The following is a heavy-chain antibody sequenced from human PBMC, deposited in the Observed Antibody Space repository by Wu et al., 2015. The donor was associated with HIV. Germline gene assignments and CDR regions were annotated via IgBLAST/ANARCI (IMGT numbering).Heavy chain of an antibody. V-gene: IGHV1-46*01. CDR2: INPSGGST. CDR1: GYTLTGYF. CDR3: TRGPDFDY. J-gene: IGHJ4*02. Sequence: QVQLVQSGAEVKKPGASVKVSCKASGYTLTGYFIHWVRQAPGQGLEWMGIINPSGGSTDYIQKFQGRVTMTRDTSTSTVYMKLSGLTSEDTAVYFCTRGPDFDYWGQGTLVTVSS.